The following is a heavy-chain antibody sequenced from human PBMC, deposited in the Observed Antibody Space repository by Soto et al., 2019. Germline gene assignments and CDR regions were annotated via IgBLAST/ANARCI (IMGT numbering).Heavy chain of an antibody. V-gene: IGHV1-69*13. CDR2: IIPIFGTA. CDR3: ARLLAGAGTLRAATDY. CDR1: GGTFSSYA. J-gene: IGHJ4*02. Sequence: SVKVSCKASGGTFSSYASSWVRQAPGQGLEWMGGIIPIFGTANYAQKFQGRVTITADESTSTAYMELSSLRSEDTAVYYCARLLAGAGTLRAATDYWGKGTLVTGSS. D-gene: IGHD6-13*01.